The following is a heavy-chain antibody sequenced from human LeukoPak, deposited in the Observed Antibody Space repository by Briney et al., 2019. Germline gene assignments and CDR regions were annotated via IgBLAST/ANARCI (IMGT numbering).Heavy chain of an antibody. D-gene: IGHD2-2*01. CDR3: AGETDIVVVPAL. CDR2: IYTGGST. Sequence: PSETLSLTCTVSGGSISSYYWSWIRQPAGKGLEWIGRIYTGGSTNYNPSLKSRVTMSVDMSKNQFSLKLSSVTAADTAVYYCAGETDIVVVPALWGQGTLVTVSS. V-gene: IGHV4-4*07. J-gene: IGHJ4*02. CDR1: GGSISSYY.